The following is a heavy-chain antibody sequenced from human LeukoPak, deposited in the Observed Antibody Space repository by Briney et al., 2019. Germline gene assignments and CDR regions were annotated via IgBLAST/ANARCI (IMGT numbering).Heavy chain of an antibody. V-gene: IGHV4-39*01. CDR1: GGSISSSSYY. CDR2: IYYSGST. D-gene: IGHD3-22*01. J-gene: IGHJ4*02. Sequence: SETLSLTCTVSGGSISSSSYYWGWIRQPPGKGLEWIGSIYYSGSTYYNPSLKSRVTISVDTSKNQFSLKLSSVTAADTAVYYCASYSSGYYYVLVSWGQGTLVTVSS. CDR3: ASYSSGYYYVLVS.